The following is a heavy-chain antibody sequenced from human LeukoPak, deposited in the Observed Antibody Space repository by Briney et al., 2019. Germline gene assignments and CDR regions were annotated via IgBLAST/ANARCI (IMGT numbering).Heavy chain of an antibody. CDR2: ISWNSGRI. CDR1: GFTFSSYA. Sequence: PGGSLRLSCAASGFTFSSYAMSWVRQAPGKGLEWVSGISWNSGRIDYGDSVKGRFIISRDNAKNSLYLQMNSLRAEDTAFYYCVATSGYYSAFDYWGQGTLVTVSS. J-gene: IGHJ4*02. D-gene: IGHD3-22*01. CDR3: VATSGYYSAFDY. V-gene: IGHV3-9*01.